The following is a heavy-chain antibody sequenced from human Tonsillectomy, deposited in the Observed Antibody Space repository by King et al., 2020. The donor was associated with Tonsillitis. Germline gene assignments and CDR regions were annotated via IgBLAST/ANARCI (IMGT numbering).Heavy chain of an antibody. J-gene: IGHJ4*02. V-gene: IGHV5-51*01. CDR3: ARGRNYNWNYFDY. CDR1: GYSFTSSW. D-gene: IGHD1-20*01. Sequence: FQLVQSGAEVKKPGESLKISCQGSGYSFTSSWIGWVRQMPGKGLEWMGILYAGDSYTRYSPSFEGQVTISADKSISTAYLQWSSLKASDTAMYYCARGRNYNWNYFDYWGQGTLVTVSS. CDR2: LYAGDSYT.